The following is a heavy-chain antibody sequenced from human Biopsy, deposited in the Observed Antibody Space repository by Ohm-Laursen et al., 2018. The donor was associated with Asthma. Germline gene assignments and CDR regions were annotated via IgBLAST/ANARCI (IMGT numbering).Heavy chain of an antibody. Sequence: SSVKVSCKASGYTSIHFAIYWVRQAPGQRLEWMGWINAGDGNTKYSQKFQGRVTITRDTSASTAYMDLRSLRSEDTAMYYCARTYYDFLTGQVNDAFVLGGQGTMVTASS. V-gene: IGHV1-3*01. CDR2: INAGDGNT. D-gene: IGHD3-9*01. CDR3: ARTYYDFLTGQVNDAFVL. CDR1: GYTSIHFA. J-gene: IGHJ3*01.